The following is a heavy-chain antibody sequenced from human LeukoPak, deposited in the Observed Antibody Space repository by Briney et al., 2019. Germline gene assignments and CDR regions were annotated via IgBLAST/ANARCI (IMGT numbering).Heavy chain of an antibody. CDR1: GFTLSSDG. V-gene: IGHV3-64*02. J-gene: IGHJ4*02. Sequence: GGSLRLSCAASGFTLSSDGMDWGSQAPGEGLEYVSAISSNGASTYYADSVMGRFTISRDNSKNTLYLQMGGLRPEDMGVYYCARWLGAYDCWGQGALVTVSS. D-gene: IGHD2-21*01. CDR3: ARWLGAYDC. CDR2: ISSNGAST.